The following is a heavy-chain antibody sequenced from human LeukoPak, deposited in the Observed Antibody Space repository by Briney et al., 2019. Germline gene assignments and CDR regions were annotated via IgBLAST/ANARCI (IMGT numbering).Heavy chain of an antibody. CDR1: GGSISSSSYY. Sequence: SETLSLTCTVSGGSISSSSYYWGWIRQPPGKGLEWIGSIYYSGSTYYNPSLKSRVTISVDKSKNQFSLKLSSVTAADTAVYYCARYSGSYLGAYYFDYWGQGTLVTVSS. J-gene: IGHJ4*02. CDR3: ARYSGSYLGAYYFDY. CDR2: IYYSGST. D-gene: IGHD1-26*01. V-gene: IGHV4-39*07.